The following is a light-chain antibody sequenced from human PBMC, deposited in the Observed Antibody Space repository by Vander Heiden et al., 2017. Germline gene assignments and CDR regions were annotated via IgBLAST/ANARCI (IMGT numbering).Light chain of an antibody. Sequence: QTVVTQEPSFSVSPGGTVTLTCGLSSGSVSTSYYPSWYQQTPGQAPRMLIFSRNSRAAGVPDRFSGSFRGNTAALTITGAQAEDEADYYCVSYMGSGIWVFGGGTKLTVL. J-gene: IGLJ3*02. V-gene: IGLV8-61*01. CDR3: VSYMGSGIWV. CDR1: SGSVSTSYY. CDR2: SRN.